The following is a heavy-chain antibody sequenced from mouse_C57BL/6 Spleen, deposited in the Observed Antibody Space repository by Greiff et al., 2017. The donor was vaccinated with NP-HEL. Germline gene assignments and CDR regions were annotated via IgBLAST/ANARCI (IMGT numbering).Heavy chain of an antibody. D-gene: IGHD2-14*01. Sequence: VQLQQPGAELVKPGASVKLSCTASGYTFTSYWMHWVKQRPGQGLEWIGIIHPNSGSTNYNEKVKSKATLTVDKSSSTAYMQLSSLTSEDSAVYYCAREGEGLYDFDYWGQGTTLTVSS. CDR2: IHPNSGST. CDR1: GYTFTSYW. CDR3: AREGEGLYDFDY. V-gene: IGHV1-64*01. J-gene: IGHJ2*01.